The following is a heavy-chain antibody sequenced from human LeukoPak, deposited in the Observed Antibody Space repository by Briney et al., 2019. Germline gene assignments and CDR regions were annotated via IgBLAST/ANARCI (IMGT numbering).Heavy chain of an antibody. D-gene: IGHD3-3*01. V-gene: IGHV1-69*05. CDR2: IIPIFGTA. J-gene: IGHJ6*03. CDR3: ARTEWSGYYMDV. CDR1: GGTLSSYA. Sequence: TVKLSCKASGGTLSSYAISWVRQAPGPGLEWMGRIIPIFGTANYAQKFQGRVTITTDESTSTAYMELSSLRSEDTAVYYCARTEWSGYYMDVWGKGTTVTVSS.